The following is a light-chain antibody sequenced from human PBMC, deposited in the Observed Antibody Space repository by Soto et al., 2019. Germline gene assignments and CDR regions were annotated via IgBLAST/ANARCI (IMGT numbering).Light chain of an antibody. CDR3: QQYNNWPPWT. CDR1: QSVSSN. Sequence: EIVLTQSPGTLSLSPGERATLSCRASQSVSSNLAWYQQKPGQAPRLLIYGASTRATGIPARFSGSGSGTEFTLTISRLQSEDFAVYYCQQYNNWPPWTFGQGTKVDIK. J-gene: IGKJ1*01. CDR2: GAS. V-gene: IGKV3-15*01.